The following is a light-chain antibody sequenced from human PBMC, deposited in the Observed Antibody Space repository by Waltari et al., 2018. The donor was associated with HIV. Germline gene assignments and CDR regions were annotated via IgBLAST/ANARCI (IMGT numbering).Light chain of an antibody. V-gene: IGKV3-20*01. CDR1: QTISSTY. CDR3: QQYIGSPRT. CDR2: GAS. Sequence: EIALTQSPGTLSLSPGERATLSCRASQTISSTYLAWYQQKPGQAPRLLIYGASNRATGIPDRFSGRGSGTDFTLTISSLEPEDCAVYYCQQYIGSPRTFGQGTKVELK. J-gene: IGKJ1*01.